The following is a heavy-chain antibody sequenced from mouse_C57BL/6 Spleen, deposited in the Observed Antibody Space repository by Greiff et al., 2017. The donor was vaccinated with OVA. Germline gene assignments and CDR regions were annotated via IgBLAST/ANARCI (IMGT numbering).Heavy chain of an antibody. CDR3: SRREGVYYDYDWYIDV. V-gene: IGHV1-62-2*01. D-gene: IGHD2-4*01. J-gene: IGHJ1*03. Sequence: VQLQQSGAELVKPGASVKLSCKASGYTFTEYTIHWVKQRSGQGLEWIGWFYPGSGSIKYNEKFKDKATLTADKSSSTVYMELSSLTSEDSAVYFCSRREGVYYDYDWYIDVWGTGTTVTVAS. CDR1: GYTFTEYT. CDR2: FYPGSGSI.